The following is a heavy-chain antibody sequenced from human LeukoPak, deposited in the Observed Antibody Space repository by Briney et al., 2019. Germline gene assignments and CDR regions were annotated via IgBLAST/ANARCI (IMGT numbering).Heavy chain of an antibody. V-gene: IGHV1-69*06. D-gene: IGHD1-7*01. CDR3: ARDAGGTGTTFFNWFDP. CDR2: IIPIFGTA. Sequence: ASAKVSCKASGGTFSSYAISWVRQAPGQGLEWTGGIIPIFGTANYAQKFQGRVTITADKSTSTAYMELSSLRSEDTAVYYCARDAGGTGTTFFNWFDPWGQGTLVTVSS. CDR1: GGTFSSYA. J-gene: IGHJ5*02.